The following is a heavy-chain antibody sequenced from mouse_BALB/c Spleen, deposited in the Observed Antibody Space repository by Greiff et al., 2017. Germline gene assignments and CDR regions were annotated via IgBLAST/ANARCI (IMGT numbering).Heavy chain of an antibody. J-gene: IGHJ4*01. CDR3: AREGGAMDY. CDR2: LLPGSGST. CDR1: GYTFSSYW. Sequence: VKLVESGAELMKPGASVKISCKATGYTFSSYWIEWVKQRPGHGLEWIGELLPGSGSTNYTEKFKGKATFTADTSSNTAYMQLSSLTSEDSAVYYCAREGGAMDYWGQGTSVTVSS. V-gene: IGHV1-9*01.